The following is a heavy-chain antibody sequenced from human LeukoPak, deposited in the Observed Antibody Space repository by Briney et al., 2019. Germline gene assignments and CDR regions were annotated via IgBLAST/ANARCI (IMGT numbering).Heavy chain of an antibody. D-gene: IGHD3-10*01. CDR2: ISSSSSYI. Sequence: GGSLRLSCAASGFTFSSYSMNWVRQAPGKGLEWASSISSSSSYIYYVDSVKGRFTISRDNAKNSLYLQMDSLRAEDTAVYYCARDSRAYWGQGTLVTVSS. CDR1: GFTFSSYS. J-gene: IGHJ4*02. CDR3: ARDSRAY. V-gene: IGHV3-21*01.